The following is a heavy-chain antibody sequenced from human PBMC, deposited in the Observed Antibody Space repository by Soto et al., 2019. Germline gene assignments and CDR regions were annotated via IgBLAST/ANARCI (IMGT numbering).Heavy chain of an antibody. CDR2: IGDSGYNT. CDR1: GFTFSSYA. CDR3: AAPSSIYCSGGSCYDFDY. J-gene: IGHJ4*02. Sequence: GGYLRLSCAASGFTFSSYAMSWVRQAPGKGQKWVSTIGDSGYNTYSADSVKGRFTISRDNSKNTLYLQMSGLRAEDTAVYYCAAPSSIYCSGGSCYDFDYWGQGTLVTVSS. V-gene: IGHV3-23*01. D-gene: IGHD2-15*01.